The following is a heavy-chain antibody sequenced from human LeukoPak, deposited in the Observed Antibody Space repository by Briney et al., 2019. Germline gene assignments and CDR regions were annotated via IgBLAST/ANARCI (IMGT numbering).Heavy chain of an antibody. V-gene: IGHV5-51*01. Sequence: GESLKISCKGSGYSFTSYWIGWVRQMPGKGLEWMGIIYPGDSDTRYSPSFQGQVTISADKSISTAYLQWSSLKASDTAMYFCARQYYYGSGRNYYYYMDVWGKGTTVTVSS. J-gene: IGHJ6*03. D-gene: IGHD3-10*01. CDR1: GYSFTSYW. CDR2: IYPGDSDT. CDR3: ARQYYYGSGRNYYYYMDV.